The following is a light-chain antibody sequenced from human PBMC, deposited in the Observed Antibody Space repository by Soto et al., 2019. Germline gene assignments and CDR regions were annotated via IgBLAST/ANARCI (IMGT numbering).Light chain of an antibody. CDR3: CSYAGSSAYV. CDR1: SSDVGSYNL. Sequence: ALTQPASVSGSPGQSITISCTGTSSDVGSYNLVSWYQQHPGKAPKLMIYEVSKRPSGVSNRFSGSKSGNTASLTISGLQAEDEADYYCCSYAGSSAYVFGTGTKVTAL. CDR2: EVS. V-gene: IGLV2-23*02. J-gene: IGLJ1*01.